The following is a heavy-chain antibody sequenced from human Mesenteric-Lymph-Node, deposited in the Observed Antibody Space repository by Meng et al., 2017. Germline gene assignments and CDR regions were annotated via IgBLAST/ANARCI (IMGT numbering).Heavy chain of an antibody. CDR2: IYYSGST. CDR1: GGSVSSGSYY. J-gene: IGHJ6*02. CDR3: AGGTNVWDYYGMDV. D-gene: IGHD1-1*01. Sequence: SETLSLTCTVSGGSVSSGSYYWSWIRQPPGKGLEWIGYIYYSGSTNYNPSLKSRVTISVDTSKNQFSLKLSSVTAADTAVYYCAGGTNVWDYYGMDVWGQGTTVTVSS. V-gene: IGHV4-61*01.